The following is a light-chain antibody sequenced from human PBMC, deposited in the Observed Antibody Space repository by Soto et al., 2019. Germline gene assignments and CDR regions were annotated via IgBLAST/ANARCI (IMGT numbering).Light chain of an antibody. CDR2: DAS. Sequence: QSVLTQPASVTASPGHSITISCTGASSDVGGYNYVSWYQQHPGKAPKLINYDASNRPSGVSDRFSGTTSGNTHSLTLSEFQTGDEADYFCSSCATSSTLRVFGSGTKVTVL. J-gene: IGLJ1*01. CDR1: SSDVGGYNY. V-gene: IGLV2-14*03. CDR3: SSCATSSTLRV.